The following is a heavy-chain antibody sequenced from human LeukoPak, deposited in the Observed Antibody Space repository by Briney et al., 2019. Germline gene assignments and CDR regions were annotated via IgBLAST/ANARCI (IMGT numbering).Heavy chain of an antibody. CDR1: GGSMNNYY. V-gene: IGHV4-59*01. CDR3: ARDADHCGGDCYSIID. Sequence: SETLSLTCTVSGGSMNNYYWSWIRQPPGKGLEWIGYIYYSGSTNYNPSLKSRVTISVDTSKNQFSLKLSSVTAADTAVYYCARDADHCGGDCYSIIDWGQGTLVTVSS. J-gene: IGHJ4*02. D-gene: IGHD2-21*01. CDR2: IYYSGST.